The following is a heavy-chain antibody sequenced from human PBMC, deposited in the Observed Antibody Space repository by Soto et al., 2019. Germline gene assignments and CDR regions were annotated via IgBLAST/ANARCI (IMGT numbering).Heavy chain of an antibody. D-gene: IGHD3-22*01. CDR1: GFTFSSYS. CDR3: ARDARPDYYDSSGYYSPHFQH. V-gene: IGHV3-21*01. Sequence: GGSLRLSCAASGFTFSSYSMNWVRQAPGEGLERVSSISSSSSYIYYADSVKGRFTISRDNAKNSLYLQMNSLRAEDTAVYYCARDARPDYYDSSGYYSPHFQHWGQGTLVTVSS. CDR2: ISSSSSYI. J-gene: IGHJ1*01.